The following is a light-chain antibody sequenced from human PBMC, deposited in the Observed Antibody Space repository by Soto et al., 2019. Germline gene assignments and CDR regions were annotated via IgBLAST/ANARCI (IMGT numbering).Light chain of an antibody. CDR3: QQYKYYST. Sequence: DIQISQSPSSLSSSVGERVTITCRASESISTWLAWYQQKPGKAPNLLIHQASSLESGVPSRFSGSGSGTEFTLAISSLQPDDFATYYCQQYKYYSTFGQGTKVDIK. V-gene: IGKV1-5*03. CDR2: QAS. J-gene: IGKJ1*01. CDR1: ESISTW.